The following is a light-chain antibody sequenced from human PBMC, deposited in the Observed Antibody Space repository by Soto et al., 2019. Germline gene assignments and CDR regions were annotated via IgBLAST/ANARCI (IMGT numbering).Light chain of an antibody. CDR3: SSPRNSSFYV. J-gene: IGLJ1*01. Sequence: QSALTQPASVSGSPGQSITISCTGTSSDIGSYNYVSWYQQHPGQAPKLMIYDVTNRPSGVSNRFSGSKSGNTASLTISGLQAEDEADYYCSSPRNSSFYVFGTGTKLTVL. CDR1: SSDIGSYNY. CDR2: DVT. V-gene: IGLV2-14*03.